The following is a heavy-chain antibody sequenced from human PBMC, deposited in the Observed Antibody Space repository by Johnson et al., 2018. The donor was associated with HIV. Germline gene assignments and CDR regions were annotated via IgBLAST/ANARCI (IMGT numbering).Heavy chain of an antibody. CDR1: GFTFSRYW. V-gene: IGHV3-66*01. CDR2: IYSGGST. Sequence: VHLVESGGGVVQPGTSLRLSCAASGFTFSRYWMHWVRQAPGKGLVWVSVIYSGGSTYYADSVKGRFTISRDNSKNTLYLQMNSLRAEDTALYYCARDRRKYDDSSGYPDYDAFDIWGQGTMVTVSS. D-gene: IGHD3-22*01. J-gene: IGHJ3*02. CDR3: ARDRRKYDDSSGYPDYDAFDI.